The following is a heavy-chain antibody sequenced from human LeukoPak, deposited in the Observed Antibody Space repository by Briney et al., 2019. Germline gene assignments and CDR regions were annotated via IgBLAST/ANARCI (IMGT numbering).Heavy chain of an antibody. CDR2: VSGNGGKT. D-gene: IGHD5-18*01. Sequence: GGSLRLSCAASGFSFSSYAMSWVRPAPGKGLEWVSVVSGNGGKTYYAASVKGRFTISRDNSKNTLYLQMNSLRAEDTAVYYCAKVRDLDTVLGRFDNWGQGTLVTVSS. J-gene: IGHJ5*02. CDR3: AKVRDLDTVLGRFDN. V-gene: IGHV3-23*01. CDR1: GFSFSSYA.